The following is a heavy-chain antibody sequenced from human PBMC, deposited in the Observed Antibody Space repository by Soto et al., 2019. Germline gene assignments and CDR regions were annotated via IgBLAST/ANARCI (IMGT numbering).Heavy chain of an antibody. Sequence: GGSLRLSCTASGFTFGDYAMSWFRQAPGKGLEWVGFIRSKAYGGTTEYAASVKGRFTISRDDSKSIAYLQMNSMKTEDTAVYYCTREGQQLVPCDSEIPWAYCYVDGGGKGTTVTVSS. V-gene: IGHV3-49*03. J-gene: IGHJ6*03. D-gene: IGHD6-6*01. CDR2: IRSKAYGGTT. CDR3: TREGQQLVPCDSEIPWAYCYVDG. CDR1: GFTFGDYA.